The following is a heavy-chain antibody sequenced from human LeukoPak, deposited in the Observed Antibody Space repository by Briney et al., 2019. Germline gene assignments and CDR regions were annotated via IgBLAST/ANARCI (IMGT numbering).Heavy chain of an antibody. CDR3: ATRHPLVRGERYYYYYMDV. D-gene: IGHD3-10*01. CDR1: GYTLTELS. J-gene: IGHJ6*03. V-gene: IGHV1-24*01. Sequence: GASVKVSCKVSGYTLTELSMHWVRQAPGKGLEWMGGFDPEDGETIYAQKFQGRVTMTEDTSTDTAYMELSSLRSEDTAVYYCATRHPLVRGERYYYYYMDVWGKGTTVTVSS. CDR2: FDPEDGET.